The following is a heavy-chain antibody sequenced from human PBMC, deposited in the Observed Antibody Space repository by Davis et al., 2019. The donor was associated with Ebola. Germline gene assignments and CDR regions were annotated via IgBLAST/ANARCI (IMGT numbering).Heavy chain of an antibody. V-gene: IGHV3-23*01. D-gene: IGHD3-3*01. Sequence: GGSLRLSCAASGFTFNNYAMSWVRQAPGKGLEWVSAVSGNAGGTDYADSVKGRFTISRDNSRNTLFLQMNSLRAEDTAVYYCAGGDFWSGRFDYWGQGTLVTVSS. J-gene: IGHJ4*02. CDR3: AGGDFWSGRFDY. CDR2: VSGNAGGT. CDR1: GFTFNNYA.